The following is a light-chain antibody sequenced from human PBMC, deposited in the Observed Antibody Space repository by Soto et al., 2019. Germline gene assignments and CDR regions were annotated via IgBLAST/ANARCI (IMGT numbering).Light chain of an antibody. J-gene: IGLJ1*01. CDR2: EVS. Sequence: QSALTQPPSVSGSPGQSVTISCTGTSSDVGGYNRVSWYQQPPGTAPKLMIYEVSNRPSGVPDRFSGSKSCNTASLTISGLQAEDEADYYCSSYTSSSTYVFGTGTKLTVL. V-gene: IGLV2-18*02. CDR1: SSDVGGYNR. CDR3: SSYTSSSTYV.